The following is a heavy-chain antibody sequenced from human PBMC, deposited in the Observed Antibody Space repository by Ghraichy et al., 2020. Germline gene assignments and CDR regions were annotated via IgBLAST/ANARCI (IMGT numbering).Heavy chain of an antibody. J-gene: IGHJ6*02. D-gene: IGHD3-22*01. CDR3: AHISTTPTYYYDSNYYGMDV. Sequence: SGPTLVKPTQTLTLTCTFSGFSLSTSGVGVGWIRQPPGKALEWLALIYWDDDKRYSPSLKSRLTITKDTSKNQVVLTMTNMDPVDTATYYCAHISTTPTYYYDSNYYGMDVWGQGTTVTVSS. V-gene: IGHV2-5*02. CDR1: GFSLSTSGVG. CDR2: IYWDDDK.